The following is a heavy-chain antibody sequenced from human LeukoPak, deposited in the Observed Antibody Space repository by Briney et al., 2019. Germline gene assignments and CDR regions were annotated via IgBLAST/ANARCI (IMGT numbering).Heavy chain of an antibody. CDR1: GGSISSGGYY. Sequence: SETLSLTCTVSGGSISSGGYYWSWIRQHPGKGLEWIGYIYYSGSTYYNPSLKSRVTISVDTSKNQFSLKLSSVTAADTAVYYCARGTDDYGGNGAFDIWGQGTMVTVSS. CDR2: IYYSGST. CDR3: ARGTDDYGGNGAFDI. V-gene: IGHV4-31*03. J-gene: IGHJ3*02. D-gene: IGHD4-23*01.